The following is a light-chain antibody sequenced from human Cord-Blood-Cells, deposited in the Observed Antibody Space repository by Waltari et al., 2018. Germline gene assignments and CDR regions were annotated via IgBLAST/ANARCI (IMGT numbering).Light chain of an antibody. V-gene: IGKV3-20*01. Sequence: SSRATKSVSSSYLNWYQQKPGQAPRLLIYGASSRDSGIPERFSGSGSGTDFTLTISRLEPEDFAAYYCQQYGSSPRTFGQGAKVENK. CDR2: GAS. J-gene: IGKJ1*01. CDR3: QQYGSSPRT. CDR1: KSVSSSY.